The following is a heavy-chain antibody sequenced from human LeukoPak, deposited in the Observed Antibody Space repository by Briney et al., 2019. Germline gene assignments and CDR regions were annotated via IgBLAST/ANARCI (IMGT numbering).Heavy chain of an antibody. J-gene: IGHJ4*02. V-gene: IGHV3-48*03. D-gene: IGHD1/OR15-1a*01. CDR1: GFIFSSFE. CDR3: TRVGPNWNNFDY. CDR2: IGASGRAI. Sequence: QPGGSLRLSCAGSGFIFSSFEKNWVRQAPGKGLEWVSYIGASGRAIYYAGSVRGRFSISRDNAKNSLYLQMNSLTAEDTAIYYCTRVGPNWNNFDYWGQGALVTVSS.